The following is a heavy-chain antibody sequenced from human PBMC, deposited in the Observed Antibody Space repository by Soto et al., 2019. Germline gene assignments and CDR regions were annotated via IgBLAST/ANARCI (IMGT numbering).Heavy chain of an antibody. J-gene: IGHJ4*02. D-gene: IGHD2-15*01. V-gene: IGHV4-34*01. Sequence: QVQLQQWGAGLLKPSETLSLTCAVYGGSFSGYYWSWIRQPPGKGLEWIGEINHSGSTNYNPSLKSRVTISVDTSKNQFSLKLSSVTAADTAVYYCASGGKGCSGGSCYPSFDYWGQGTLVTVSS. CDR1: GGSFSGYY. CDR3: ASGGKGCSGGSCYPSFDY. CDR2: INHSGST.